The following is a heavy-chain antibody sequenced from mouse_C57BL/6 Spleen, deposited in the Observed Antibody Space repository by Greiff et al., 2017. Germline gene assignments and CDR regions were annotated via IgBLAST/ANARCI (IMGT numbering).Heavy chain of an antibody. D-gene: IGHD3-2*02. CDR3: ARALIDSSYYFDY. Sequence: VQLKESGPGLVKPSQSLSLTCSVTGYSITSGYYWNWIRQFPGNKLEWMGYISYDGSNNYNPSLKNRISITRDTSKNQFFLKLNSVTTEDTATYYCARALIDSSYYFDYWGQGTTLTVSS. V-gene: IGHV3-6*01. CDR2: ISYDGSN. J-gene: IGHJ2*01. CDR1: GYSITSGYY.